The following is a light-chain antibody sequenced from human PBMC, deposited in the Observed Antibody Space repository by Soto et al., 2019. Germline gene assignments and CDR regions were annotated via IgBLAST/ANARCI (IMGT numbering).Light chain of an antibody. J-gene: IGKJ2*01. V-gene: IGKV3-15*01. Sequence: ERVMTQSPATLSVSPGDRATLDCRASQSIASDLAWYQQKPGQAPRLLIYGASTRASGIPARFSGSASGTEFTLTISSLQSEDFAVYYCHQYNNWPPTFGQGTKVEIK. CDR2: GAS. CDR3: HQYNNWPPT. CDR1: QSIASD.